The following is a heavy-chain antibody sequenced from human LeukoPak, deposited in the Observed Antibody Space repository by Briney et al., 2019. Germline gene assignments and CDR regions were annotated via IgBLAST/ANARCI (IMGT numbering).Heavy chain of an antibody. D-gene: IGHD5-18*01. CDR1: GGSISSGSYY. V-gene: IGHV4-61*01. J-gene: IGHJ4*02. Sequence: SETLSLTCTVSGGSISSGSYYWSWIRQPPGKGLEWIGYIYYSGSTNYNPSLKSRVTISVDTSKNQFSLKLSSVTAADTAVYYCARGSIQLWPHYYFDYWGQGTLVTVSS. CDR2: IYYSGST. CDR3: ARGSIQLWPHYYFDY.